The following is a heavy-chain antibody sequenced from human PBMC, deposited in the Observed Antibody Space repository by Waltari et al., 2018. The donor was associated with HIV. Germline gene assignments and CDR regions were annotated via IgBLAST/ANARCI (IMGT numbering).Heavy chain of an antibody. Sequence: QVQLMQSGAEVKRPGPSVKVSCTASAGAWTYATTWVRQGPDQGLEWMGGLIPMFETSVYSESLQGRLTISADEATTTAYMELSSLGFDDTAIYYCAWSRAVTPQFDSWFDPWGQGTLVTVSS. CDR3: AWSRAVTPQFDSWFDP. J-gene: IGHJ5*02. D-gene: IGHD3-3*01. CDR1: AGAWTYA. CDR2: LIPMFETS. V-gene: IGHV1-69*01.